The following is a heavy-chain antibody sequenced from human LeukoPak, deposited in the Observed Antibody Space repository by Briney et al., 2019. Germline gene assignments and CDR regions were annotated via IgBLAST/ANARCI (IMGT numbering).Heavy chain of an antibody. J-gene: IGHJ6*04. CDR2: ISGSGGST. CDR1: GFTFSSYA. CDR3: ATRGHCSSTSCYADYYGMDV. Sequence: GSLRLSCAASGFTFSSYAMSWVRQAPGKGLEWVSAISGSGGSTYYADSVKGRFTISRDSSKNTLYLQMNSLRAEDTAVYYCATRGHCSSTSCYADYYGMDVWGKGTTVTVSS. V-gene: IGHV3-23*01. D-gene: IGHD2-2*01.